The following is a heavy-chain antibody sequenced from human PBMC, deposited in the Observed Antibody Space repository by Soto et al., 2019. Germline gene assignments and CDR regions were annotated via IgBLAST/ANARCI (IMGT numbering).Heavy chain of an antibody. CDR1: GYTFTSYA. Sequence: QVQLVQSGAEVKNPGASVKVSCKASGYTFTSYAMHWVRQAPGQRLEWMGWINAGNGNTKYSQKFQGRVTITRDTSASTAYMELSSLRSEDTAVYYCALSAMVRGPGAFDIWGQGTMVTVSS. CDR3: ALSAMVRGPGAFDI. D-gene: IGHD3-10*01. CDR2: INAGNGNT. J-gene: IGHJ3*02. V-gene: IGHV1-3*01.